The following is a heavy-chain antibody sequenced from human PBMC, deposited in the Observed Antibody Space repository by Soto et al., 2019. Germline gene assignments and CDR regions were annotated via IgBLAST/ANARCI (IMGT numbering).Heavy chain of an antibody. V-gene: IGHV4-59*01. CDR2: IYYSGST. D-gene: IGHD3-3*01. J-gene: IGHJ5*02. CDR1: GGSLSSYY. CDR3: ERGTGFWSGYFYP. Sequence: TSETLSLTCTVSGGSLSSYYWSWIRQPPGKGLEWIGYIYYSGSTNYNPSLKSRVTISVDTSKNQFSLKLSSVTAADTAVYYCERGTGFWSGYFYPWGQGTLVTVSS.